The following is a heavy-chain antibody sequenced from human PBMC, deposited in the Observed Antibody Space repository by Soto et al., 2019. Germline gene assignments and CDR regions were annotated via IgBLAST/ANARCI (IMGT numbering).Heavy chain of an antibody. CDR2: MTGRGDDI. Sequence: EVQLLESGGGLVQPGGSLRLSCAASGFSISTYAMMWVRQAPGKGQEWVAGMTGRGDDIRYADPVKGRFTISKDNSKNTLYLQMNSLRAEDTAVYYCARDRKEYYYDSTRPEGYWGQGTLVTVSS. CDR3: ARDRKEYYYDSTRPEGY. D-gene: IGHD3-22*01. CDR1: GFSISTYA. J-gene: IGHJ4*02. V-gene: IGHV3-23*01.